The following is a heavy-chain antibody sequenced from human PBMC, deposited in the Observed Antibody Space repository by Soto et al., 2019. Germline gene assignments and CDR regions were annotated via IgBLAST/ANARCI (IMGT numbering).Heavy chain of an antibody. CDR1: GFTFSSYS. D-gene: IGHD3-10*01. V-gene: IGHV3-21*01. J-gene: IGHJ4*02. CDR2: ISGSSSYI. CDR3: ARKSMVRGVIILDY. Sequence: GGSLRLSCAASGFTFSSYSMNWVRQAPGKGLEWVSSISGSSSYIYYADSVKGRFTISRDNAKNSLYLQMNSLRAEDTAVYYCARKSMVRGVIILDYWGQGTLVTVSS.